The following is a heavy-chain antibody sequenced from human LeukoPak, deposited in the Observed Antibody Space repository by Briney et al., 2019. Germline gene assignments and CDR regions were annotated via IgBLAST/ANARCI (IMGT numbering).Heavy chain of an antibody. V-gene: IGHV3-23*01. CDR2: ISGSGGST. Sequence: PGGSLRLSCAASGFIFSSYAMSWVRQAPGKGLEWVSAISGSGGSTFYADSVRGRFTISRDNSKKTLYLQMNSLRAEDTAVYYCAKPIAARQYNWFDPWGQGTLVTVSS. J-gene: IGHJ5*02. CDR3: AKPIAARQYNWFDP. D-gene: IGHD6-6*01. CDR1: GFIFSSYA.